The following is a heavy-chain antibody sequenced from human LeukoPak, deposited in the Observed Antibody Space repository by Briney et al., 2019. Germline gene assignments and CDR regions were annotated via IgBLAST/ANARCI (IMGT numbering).Heavy chain of an antibody. CDR2: INPNNGGT. CDR3: ARVDWDLVGGGFDY. V-gene: IGHV1-2*02. J-gene: IGHJ4*02. Sequence: GASVTVSCKASGYTFTGYYMHWVRQAPGQALEWMGWINPNNGGTKYAQKFQDRVSMTRDTSISTAYMELSRLRFDDTAVYYCARVDWDLVGGGFDYWGQGTLVTVSS. CDR1: GYTFTGYY. D-gene: IGHD3/OR15-3a*01.